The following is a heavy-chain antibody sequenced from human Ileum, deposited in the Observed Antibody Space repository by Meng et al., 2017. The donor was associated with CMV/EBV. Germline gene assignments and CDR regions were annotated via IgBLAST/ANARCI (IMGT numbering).Heavy chain of an antibody. Sequence: GESLKISCAASGFTFSNYAMHWVRQAPGKGLEWVALISYDGSNKYYADSVKGRFTIFRDDSKNTLFLQMNSLIADDTAVYYCARERTGYYIACWGQGTLVTVSS. CDR3: ARERTGYYIAC. V-gene: IGHV3-30-3*01. J-gene: IGHJ4*02. CDR2: ISYDGSNK. D-gene: IGHD3-9*01. CDR1: GFTFSNYA.